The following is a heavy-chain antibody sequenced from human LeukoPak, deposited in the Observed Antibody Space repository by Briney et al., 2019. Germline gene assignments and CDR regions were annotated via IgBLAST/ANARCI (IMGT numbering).Heavy chain of an antibody. CDR1: GFTVSSNY. V-gene: IGHV3-53*05. D-gene: IGHD1-1*01. CDR2: IYSGGST. Sequence: GGSLRLSCAASGFTVSSNYMSWVRQAPGKGLEWVSAIYSGGSTYYADSVKGRFTISRDNSKNTLYLQMNSLRAEDTAVYYCAKGSGTNYYYYMDVWGKGTTVTVSS. CDR3: AKGSGTNYYYYMDV. J-gene: IGHJ6*03.